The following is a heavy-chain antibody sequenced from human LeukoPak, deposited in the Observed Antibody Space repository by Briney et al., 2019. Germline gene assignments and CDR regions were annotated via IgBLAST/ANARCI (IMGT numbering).Heavy chain of an antibody. V-gene: IGHV3-23*01. J-gene: IGHJ6*02. CDR1: GFTFSGSA. CDR3: AKETRGYESRRTSPYGMDV. D-gene: IGHD6-13*01. CDR2: ISNNGGYT. Sequence: GGSLRLSCAASGFTFSGSAMSWVRQAPGKGLEWVSAISNNGGYTYYADSVQGRFTISRDNSKSTLCLQMNSLRAEDTAVYYCAKETRGYESRRTSPYGMDVWGQGTTVTVSS.